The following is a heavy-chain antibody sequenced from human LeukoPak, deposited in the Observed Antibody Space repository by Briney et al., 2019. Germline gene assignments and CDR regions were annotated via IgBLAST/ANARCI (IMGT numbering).Heavy chain of an antibody. V-gene: IGHV5-51*01. CDR3: ARQDVASTGTTYYYAMDV. CDR2: INPGDSDT. Sequence: GESLKISCKGSGYSFTRYWIGWVRQKPGKGLEWMGIINPGDSDTRYSPSFQGQVTISDDKSISTAYLQWSSLKASDTAMYYCARQDVASTGTTYYYAMDVWGQGTTVTVSS. D-gene: IGHD1/OR15-1a*01. J-gene: IGHJ6*02. CDR1: GYSFTRYW.